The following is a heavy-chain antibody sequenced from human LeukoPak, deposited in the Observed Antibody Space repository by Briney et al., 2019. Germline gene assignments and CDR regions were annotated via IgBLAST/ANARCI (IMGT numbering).Heavy chain of an antibody. D-gene: IGHD3-22*01. V-gene: IGHV3-23*01. CDR2: LSGSGGST. J-gene: IGHJ4*02. Sequence: GGSLRLTCAVSGITLSNYGMTWVRQAPGKGLEWVAGLSGSGGSTNYADSVKGRFTISRDNAKNTLYLQMNSLRAEDTAVYFCAKRGVVIRVILVGFHKEAYYFDSWGQGVLVTVSS. CDR3: AKRGVVIRVILVGFHKEAYYFDS. CDR1: GITLSNYG.